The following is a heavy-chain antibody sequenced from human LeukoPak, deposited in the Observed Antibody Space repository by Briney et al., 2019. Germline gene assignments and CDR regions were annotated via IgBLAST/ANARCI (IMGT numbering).Heavy chain of an antibody. CDR1: GYTFTGYY. V-gene: IGHV1-2*02. J-gene: IGHJ4*02. CDR3: ARGGHMGFGELLPVDY. Sequence: ASVKVSCKASGYTFTGYYMHWVRQAPGQGLEWMGWINPNSGGTNYAQKFQGRVTMTRDTSISTAYMELSRLRSDDTAVYYCARGGHMGFGELLPVDYWGQGTLVTVSS. CDR2: INPNSGGT. D-gene: IGHD3-10*01.